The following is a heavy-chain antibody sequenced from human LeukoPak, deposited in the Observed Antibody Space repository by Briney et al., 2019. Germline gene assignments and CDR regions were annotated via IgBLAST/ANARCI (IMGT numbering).Heavy chain of an antibody. V-gene: IGHV3-7*01. J-gene: IGHJ4*02. Sequence: PGGSLRLSCAASGFTFSSYGMNWVRQAPGKGLEWVANIKQDGSEKYYVDSVKGRFTISRDNAKNSLYLQMNSLRAEDTAVYYCARESYDILAGFPLSYWGQGTLVTVSS. CDR1: GFTFSSYG. CDR2: IKQDGSEK. D-gene: IGHD3-9*01. CDR3: ARESYDILAGFPLSY.